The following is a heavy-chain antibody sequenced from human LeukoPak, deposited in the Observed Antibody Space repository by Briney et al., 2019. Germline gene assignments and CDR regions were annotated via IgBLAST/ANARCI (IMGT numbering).Heavy chain of an antibody. CDR1: GGTFSGYA. Sequence: SVKVSCKASGGTFSGYAISWVRQAPGQGLEWMGRIIPILGIANYAQKFQGRVTITADKSTSTAYMELSSLRSEDTAVYYCASVGYCSSTSCYHFDYWGLGTLVTVSS. CDR2: IIPILGIA. D-gene: IGHD2-2*01. V-gene: IGHV1-69*04. J-gene: IGHJ4*02. CDR3: ASVGYCSSTSCYHFDY.